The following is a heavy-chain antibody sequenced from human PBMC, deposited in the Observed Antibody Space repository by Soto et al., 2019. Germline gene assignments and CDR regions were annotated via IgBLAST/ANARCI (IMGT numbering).Heavy chain of an antibody. CDR2: INHSGST. J-gene: IGHJ6*02. V-gene: IGHV4-34*01. CDR1: GGSFSGYY. CDR3: ARGRYYDFWSGYYLYYYGMDV. D-gene: IGHD3-3*01. Sequence: SETLSLTCAVYGGSFSGYYWSWTRQPPGKGLEWIGEINHSGSTNYNPSLKSRVTISVDTSKNQFSLKLSSVTAADTAVYYCARGRYYDFWSGYYLYYYGMDVWGQGTTLTV.